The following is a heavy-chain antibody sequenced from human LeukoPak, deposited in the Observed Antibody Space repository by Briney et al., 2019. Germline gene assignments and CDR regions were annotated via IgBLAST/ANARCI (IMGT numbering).Heavy chain of an antibody. CDR1: GFTFSDYS. V-gene: IGHV3-30*18. D-gene: IGHD5-12*01. Sequence: SGGSLRLSCAAAGFTFSDYSMNWVRQAPGKGLEWAAVISYEGSNKYYADSVKGRFTISRDKSKNTLYLQMNSLRAEDTAVYYCAKTIRGYGNDYYFDYWGQGTLVTVSS. J-gene: IGHJ4*02. CDR3: AKTIRGYGNDYYFDY. CDR2: ISYEGSNK.